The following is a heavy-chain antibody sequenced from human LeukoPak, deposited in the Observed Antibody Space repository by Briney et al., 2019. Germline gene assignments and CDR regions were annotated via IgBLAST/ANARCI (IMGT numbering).Heavy chain of an antibody. Sequence: GASVNVSCKASGYTFTSYAMNWVRQAPGQGLEWMGWINTNTGNPTYAQGFTGRFVFSLDTSVSTAYLQISSLKAEDTAVYYCARAAAGPQDYYYGMDVWGQGTTVTVSS. CDR1: GYTFTSYA. D-gene: IGHD6-13*01. J-gene: IGHJ6*02. CDR3: ARAAAGPQDYYYGMDV. CDR2: INTNTGNP. V-gene: IGHV7-4-1*02.